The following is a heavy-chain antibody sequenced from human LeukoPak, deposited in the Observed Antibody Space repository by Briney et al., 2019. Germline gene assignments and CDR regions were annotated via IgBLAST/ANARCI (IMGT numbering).Heavy chain of an antibody. V-gene: IGHV3-7*01. CDR2: IKEDGSVK. D-gene: IGHD4-17*01. Sequence: GGSLRLSCAASEFTFSRYWMSWVRQAPGKGLEWVASIKEDGSVKNYLDSVRGRFTISRDNAKNSLYLQMNTLRAEDTAVYYCATAPLRGLDYYYMDVWGKGTTVTVSS. CDR1: EFTFSRYW. CDR3: ATAPLRGLDYYYMDV. J-gene: IGHJ6*03.